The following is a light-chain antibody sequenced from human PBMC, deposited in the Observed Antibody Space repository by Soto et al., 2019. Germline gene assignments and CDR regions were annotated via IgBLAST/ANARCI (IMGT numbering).Light chain of an antibody. Sequence: DIRLTQSPSFLSASVGDRVTITCRASQGINNFLAWYQQKPGQAPKLLISVASTLQSGVASRFSGRGSGTEFTLTISSLQPEDFATYYCQQFNRYPITFGQGTRLVIK. V-gene: IGKV1-9*01. CDR3: QQFNRYPIT. J-gene: IGKJ5*01. CDR1: QGINNF. CDR2: VAS.